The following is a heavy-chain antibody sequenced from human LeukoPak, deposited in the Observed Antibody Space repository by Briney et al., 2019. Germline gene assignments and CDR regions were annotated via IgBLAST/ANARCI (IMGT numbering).Heavy chain of an antibody. Sequence: ASVKVSCKASGYTFTSYGISWVRQAPGQGLEWMGWISAYNGNTNYAQKLQGRVTMTADTSTSTAYMELRSLRSDDTAVYYCARDRVYGSGWGQGDPNDAFDIWGQGTMVTVSS. J-gene: IGHJ3*02. V-gene: IGHV1-18*01. D-gene: IGHD6-19*01. CDR2: ISAYNGNT. CDR3: ARDRVYGSGWGQGDPNDAFDI. CDR1: GYTFTSYG.